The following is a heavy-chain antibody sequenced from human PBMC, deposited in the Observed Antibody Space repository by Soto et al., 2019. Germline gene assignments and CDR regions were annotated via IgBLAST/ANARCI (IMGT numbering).Heavy chain of an antibody. CDR2: ISYDGSNK. Sequence: GSLRLSCAASGFTFSSYAMHWVRQTPGKGLEWVAVISYDGSNKYYADSVKGRFTISRDNSKNTLYLQMNSLRAGDTALYYCAKDIGEYSSSGMDVWGQGTTVTVSS. CDR1: GFTFSSYA. J-gene: IGHJ6*02. CDR3: AKDIGEYSSSGMDV. D-gene: IGHD6-6*01. V-gene: IGHV3-30-3*01.